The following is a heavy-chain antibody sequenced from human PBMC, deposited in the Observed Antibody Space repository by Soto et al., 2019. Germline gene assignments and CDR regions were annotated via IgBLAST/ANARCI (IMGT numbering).Heavy chain of an antibody. J-gene: IGHJ4*02. Sequence: GGSLRLSCAASGFTFSSYGMHWVRQAPGKGLEWVAVISYDGSNKYYADSVKGRFTISRDNSKNTLYLQMNSLRAEDTAVYYCAKGTEVGATSRHDYWGQGTLVTVSS. V-gene: IGHV3-30*18. D-gene: IGHD1-26*01. CDR1: GFTFSSYG. CDR2: ISYDGSNK. CDR3: AKGTEVGATSRHDY.